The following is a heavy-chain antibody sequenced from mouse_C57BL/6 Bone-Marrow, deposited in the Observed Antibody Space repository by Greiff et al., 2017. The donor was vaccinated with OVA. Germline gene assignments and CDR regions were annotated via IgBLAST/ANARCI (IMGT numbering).Heavy chain of an antibody. D-gene: IGHD1-1*01. J-gene: IGHJ2*01. Sequence: EVQLQQSGAELVRPGASVKLSCTASGFNIKDDYMHWVKQRPEQGLEWIGWIDPENGDTEYASKFKGKATITADTSSNTAYLQLRSLTSEDTAVYYCATAHYGCGLGYFDYWGQGTTLTVSS. CDR1: GFNIKDDY. V-gene: IGHV14-4*01. CDR3: ATAHYGCGLGYFDY. CDR2: IDPENGDT.